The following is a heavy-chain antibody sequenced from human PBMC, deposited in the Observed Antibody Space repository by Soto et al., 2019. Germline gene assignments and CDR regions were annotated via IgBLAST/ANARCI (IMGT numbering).Heavy chain of an antibody. J-gene: IGHJ6*02. Sequence: GGSLRLSCAASGFTFSSYWMHWVRQAPGKGLVWVSRINSDGSSPIYYADSVKGRFTISRDNAKNSLYLQMNSLRAEDMAVYYCARGASYGMDVWGQGTTVTVSS. CDR3: ARGASYGMDV. V-gene: IGHV3-74*01. CDR1: GFTFSSYW. CDR2: INSDGSSPI.